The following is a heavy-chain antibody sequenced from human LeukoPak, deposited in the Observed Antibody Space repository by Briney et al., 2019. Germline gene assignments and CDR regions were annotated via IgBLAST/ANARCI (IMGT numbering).Heavy chain of an antibody. CDR1: GASISSYY. D-gene: IGHD3-10*01. V-gene: IGHV4-4*07. CDR2: TSTTVGT. Sequence: SETQSLTCTVSGASISSYYWSWIRQPAGKGLEWLGRTSTTVGTYYSPSLKSRVTMSIDTSKNQFSLRLTSVTAGDTAVYFCAGGYGSGTYSAWGQGTLVTVSS. CDR3: AGGYGSGTYSA. J-gene: IGHJ5*02.